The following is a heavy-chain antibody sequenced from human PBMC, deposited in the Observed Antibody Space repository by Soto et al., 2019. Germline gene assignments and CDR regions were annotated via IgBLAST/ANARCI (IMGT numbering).Heavy chain of an antibody. Sequence: ESRGLSGAVSGGPITINCWSWIRQAPGKGLEWIGCIYYSGSTTYNPSLKSRVTMSSDSSEDQFSLKLNSVTDADTDVYYCARDAGAPYDHWGPGIPVNVYS. CDR1: GGPITINC. CDR2: IYYSGST. V-gene: IGHV4-59*01. J-gene: IGHJ4*01. CDR3: ARDAGAPYDH.